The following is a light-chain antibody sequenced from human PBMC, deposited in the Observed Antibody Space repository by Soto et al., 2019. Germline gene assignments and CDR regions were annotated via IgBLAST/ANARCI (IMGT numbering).Light chain of an antibody. Sequence: DIQMTQAPSTLYASVVYRFTMSFRASQSISSWLAWYQQKPGRAPKLLIYDASNLEAGVPSRFRGSGSGTDFTFTISRLQPEDIATYYCQQYENLPTFGQGTRLEIK. J-gene: IGKJ5*01. V-gene: IGKV1-33*01. CDR3: QQYENLPT. CDR1: QSISSW. CDR2: DAS.